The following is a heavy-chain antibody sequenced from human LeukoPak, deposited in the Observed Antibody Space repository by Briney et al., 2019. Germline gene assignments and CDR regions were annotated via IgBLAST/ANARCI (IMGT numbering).Heavy chain of an antibody. V-gene: IGHV3-7*04. CDR2: IKQDGSEE. J-gene: IGHJ4*02. Sequence: GGSLRLSCAASGFPFTSSWMSWVRLPPGKGLEWVVNIKQDGSEEYYVDSVKGRFTISRDNAKNSLYLQMSSLRAEDTAVYYCARDSYGKTDYWGLGTLVTVSS. CDR1: GFPFTSSW. D-gene: IGHD5-18*01. CDR3: ARDSYGKTDY.